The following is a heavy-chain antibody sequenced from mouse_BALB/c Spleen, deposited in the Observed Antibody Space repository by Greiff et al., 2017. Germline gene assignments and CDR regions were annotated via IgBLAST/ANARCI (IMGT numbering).Heavy chain of an antibody. Sequence: DVHLVESGGGLVQPGGSLRLSCATSGFTFTDYYMSWVRQPPGKALEWLGFIRNKANGYTTEYSASVKGRFTISRDNSQSILYLQMNTLRAEDSATYYCARDMGDYWGQGTSVTVSS. CDR1: GFTFTDYY. CDR2: IRNKANGYTT. J-gene: IGHJ4*01. V-gene: IGHV7-3*02. CDR3: ARDMGDY.